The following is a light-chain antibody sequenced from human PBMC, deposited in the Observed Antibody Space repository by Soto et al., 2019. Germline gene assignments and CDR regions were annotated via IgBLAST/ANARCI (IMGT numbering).Light chain of an antibody. Sequence: EIVLTQSPGTLSLSPGERASLSCRASESVTSNYLAWYQQKPGQAPRLLIYGASSRATVIADRFSGSGSGTDFTLNISRLEPEDFAVYYCQQYGRSPYTFGQGTKLEI. CDR1: ESVTSNY. J-gene: IGKJ2*01. CDR2: GAS. V-gene: IGKV3-20*01. CDR3: QQYGRSPYT.